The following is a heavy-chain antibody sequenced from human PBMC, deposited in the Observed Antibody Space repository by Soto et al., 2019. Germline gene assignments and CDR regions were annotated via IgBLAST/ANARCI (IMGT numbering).Heavy chain of an antibody. V-gene: IGHV3-33*01. CDR2: IWYDGSNK. Sequence: PGGSLRLSCAASGFTFSSYGMHWVRQAPGKGLEWVAVIWYDGSNKYYADSVKGRFTISRDNSKNTLYLQMNSLRAEDTAVYYCARDLSLHWLDPWGQGTLVTVSS. D-gene: IGHD3-16*01. J-gene: IGHJ5*02. CDR3: ARDLSLHWLDP. CDR1: GFTFSSYG.